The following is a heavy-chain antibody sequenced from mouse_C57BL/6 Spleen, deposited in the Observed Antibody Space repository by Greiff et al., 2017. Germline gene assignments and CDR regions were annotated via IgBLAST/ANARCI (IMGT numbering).Heavy chain of an antibody. CDR1: GFTFSSYA. J-gene: IGHJ3*01. CDR2: ISDGGSYT. CDR3: VGGGAY. V-gene: IGHV5-4*01. Sequence: EVHLVESGGGLVKPGGSLKLSCAASGFTFSSYAMSWVRQTPEKRLEWVATISDGGSYTYYPDNVKGRFTISRDNAKNNLYLQMGHLKSEDTAMYYCVGGGAYWGQGTLVTVSA.